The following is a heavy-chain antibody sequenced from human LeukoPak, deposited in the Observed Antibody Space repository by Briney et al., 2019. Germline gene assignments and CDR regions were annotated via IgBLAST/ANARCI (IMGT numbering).Heavy chain of an antibody. J-gene: IGHJ5*02. Sequence: ASVKVSCKASGYTFTGYYMHWVRQAPGQGLEWMGWINPNSGSTNYAQKFQGRVTMTRDTSISTAYMELSRLRSDDTAVYYCARGGKIPAANWFDPWGQGTLVTVSS. CDR2: INPNSGST. D-gene: IGHD2-2*01. CDR1: GYTFTGYY. CDR3: ARGGKIPAANWFDP. V-gene: IGHV1-2*02.